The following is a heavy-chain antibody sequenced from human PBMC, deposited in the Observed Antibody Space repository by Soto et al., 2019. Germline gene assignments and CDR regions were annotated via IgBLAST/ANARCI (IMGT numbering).Heavy chain of an antibody. CDR3: AIGPLPSCPGKDY. CDR1: GYSFTSYY. J-gene: IGHJ4*02. V-gene: IGHV1-46*01. CDR2: IDPSRDTT. D-gene: IGHD2-2*01. Sequence: ASVKVSCKASGYSFTSYYINWVRQAPGQGLEWMGVIDPSRDTTKYAQKFQGRIPLTRDTSTTTVYMELSSLRSEDTAIYYCAIGPLPSCPGKDYWGKGTPVTVSS.